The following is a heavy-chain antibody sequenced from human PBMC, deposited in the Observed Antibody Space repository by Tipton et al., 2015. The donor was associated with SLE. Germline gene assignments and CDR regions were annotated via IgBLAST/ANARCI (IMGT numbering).Heavy chain of an antibody. CDR2: TNYDSGST. J-gene: IGHJ3*02. V-gene: IGHV4-39*07. CDR1: GGPISSSGYY. D-gene: IGHD2-2*01. Sequence: TLSLTCTVSGGPISSSGYYWGWIRRPPGKGLEWIGSTNYDSGSTHHNPSLMSRVTISVDTSKNQLSLKLRSVAAADTAIYYCARGGLGFCTSGTCYDVTDIWGQGTIVTVSS. CDR3: ARGGLGFCTSGTCYDVTDI.